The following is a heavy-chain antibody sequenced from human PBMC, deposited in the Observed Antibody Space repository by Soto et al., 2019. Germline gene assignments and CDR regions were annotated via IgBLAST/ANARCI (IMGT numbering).Heavy chain of an antibody. CDR2: ITNDGNNE. CDR1: GFVLSDYG. D-gene: IGHD1-26*01. CDR3: AKEGPGGGRHFYYGMDV. J-gene: IGHJ6*02. Sequence: KLVESGGGVVQPGRSLRLSCAASGFVLSDYGMHWVRQAPGKGLEWVALITNDGNNEFYRESVKGRFSISRGRSTNTVDLLMNSLRPEDTGVYYCAKEGPGGGRHFYYGMDVWGQGTTVTVSS. V-gene: IGHV3-30*18.